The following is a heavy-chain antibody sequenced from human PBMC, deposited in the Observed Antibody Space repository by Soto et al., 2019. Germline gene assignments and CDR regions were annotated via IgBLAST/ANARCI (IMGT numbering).Heavy chain of an antibody. D-gene: IGHD1-26*01. J-gene: IGHJ4*02. Sequence: GVSMRLSCAASGFTFSSYAMRWVRQAPGKGLEWVSPISGSGVSTDYADSVKGRFTISRDTSKNMLYLQMNSLRAEDTAIYYCAKRPRALLTFDYWGQGTLVTVSS. CDR2: ISGSGVST. V-gene: IGHV3-23*01. CDR1: GFTFSSYA. CDR3: AKRPRALLTFDY.